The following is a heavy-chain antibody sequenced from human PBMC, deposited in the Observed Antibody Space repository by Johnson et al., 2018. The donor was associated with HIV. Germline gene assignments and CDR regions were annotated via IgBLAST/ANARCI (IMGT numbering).Heavy chain of an antibody. CDR3: ARGDSSGWYRYAFDI. Sequence: VQLVESGGGVVQPGRSLRLSCAVSGFTVKSNYINWVRQAPGKGLECVSGIYSGGRTYYADSVKGRFTISRDNSKNTLYLQMNSLRAEDTAVYYCARGDSSGWYRYAFDIWGQGTMVTVSS. D-gene: IGHD6-19*01. CDR1: GFTVKSNY. J-gene: IGHJ3*02. V-gene: IGHV3-66*01. CDR2: IYSGGRT.